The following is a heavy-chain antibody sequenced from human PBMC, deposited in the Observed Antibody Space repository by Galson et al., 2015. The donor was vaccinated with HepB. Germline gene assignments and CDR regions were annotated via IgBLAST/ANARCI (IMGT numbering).Heavy chain of an antibody. Sequence: SLRLSCAASGFTMSDYYMTWVRQAPGKGLEWVANINKDGSDKYYVDSVKGRFTISRDNTKKSLWLQMNSLRVEDTAVYYCVRDREQAGGGDWFDPWGQGTLVTVSS. J-gene: IGHJ5*02. D-gene: IGHD1/OR15-1a*01. CDR2: INKDGSDK. V-gene: IGHV3-7*01. CDR3: VRDREQAGGGDWFDP. CDR1: GFTMSDYY.